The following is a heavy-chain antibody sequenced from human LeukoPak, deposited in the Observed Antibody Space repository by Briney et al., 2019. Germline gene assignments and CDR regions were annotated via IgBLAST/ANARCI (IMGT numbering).Heavy chain of an antibody. D-gene: IGHD1-26*01. J-gene: IGHJ5*02. Sequence: PSETLSLTCTVSGGSISISSYYCGWIRQPPGKGLERIGCIYYSGSTYYNPSLKSRVTISVDTSKNQFSLKLSSVTAADTAVYYCARHGSYYTTWGQGTLVTVSS. CDR2: IYYSGST. CDR3: ARHGSYYTT. CDR1: GGSISISSYY. V-gene: IGHV4-39*01.